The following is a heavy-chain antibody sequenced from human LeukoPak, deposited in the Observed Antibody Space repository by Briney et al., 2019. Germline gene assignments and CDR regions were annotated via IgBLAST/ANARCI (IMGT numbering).Heavy chain of an antibody. CDR2: IRYDGSNK. CDR3: AKLQTAVVPAATLGFDS. CDR1: GFTFSSYG. Sequence: GGSLRLSCAASGFTFSSYGMHWVRQAPGKGLEWVAFIRYDGSNKYYADSVKGRFTISRDNSKNTLYLQMNSLRAEDTAIYYCAKLQTAVVPAATLGFDSWGRGTLVTVSS. J-gene: IGHJ4*02. V-gene: IGHV3-30*02. D-gene: IGHD2-2*01.